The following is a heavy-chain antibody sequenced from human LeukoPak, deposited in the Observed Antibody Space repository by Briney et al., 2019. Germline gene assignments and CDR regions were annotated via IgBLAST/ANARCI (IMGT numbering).Heavy chain of an antibody. V-gene: IGHV4-59*08. J-gene: IGHJ4*02. CDR1: GGSISSYY. Sequence: PSETLSLTCTVSGGSISSYYWSWLRQPPGKGLEWLGYIYYSGSTNYNPSLKSRVTISVDTSKNQFSLKLSSVTAADTAVYYCARLQLSSGGGGDYWGQGTLVTVSS. CDR2: IYYSGST. CDR3: ARLQLSSGGGGDY. D-gene: IGHD6-19*01.